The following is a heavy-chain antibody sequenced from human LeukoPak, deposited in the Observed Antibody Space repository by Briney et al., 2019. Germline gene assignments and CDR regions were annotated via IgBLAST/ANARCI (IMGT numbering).Heavy chain of an antibody. V-gene: IGHV4-34*01. D-gene: IGHD3-22*01. CDR2: VDHSGST. J-gene: IGHJ4*02. Sequence: NPSETLSLTCAVYGGSFSGYYWSWIRQPPGKGLEWIGEVDHSGSTTYNPSLKSRVTVSVDTSKNQFSLKLNSLPASDTAVYYCSRQETYYYDSSCYPIFDYWSQGTLVTVSS. CDR3: SRQETYYYDSSCYPIFDY. CDR1: GGSFSGYY.